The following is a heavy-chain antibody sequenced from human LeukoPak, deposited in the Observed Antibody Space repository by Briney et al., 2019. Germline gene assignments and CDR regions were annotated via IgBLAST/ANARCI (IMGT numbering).Heavy chain of an antibody. CDR1: GFTFSSYA. CDR3: AREGVVGATANHYDY. D-gene: IGHD1-26*01. CDR2: LSGSGGDT. Sequence: RGCLRLSCTAPGFTFSSYAMSWVRQAPGKGLEWVSGLSGSGGDTVYADSVKGRFTISRDNSKNSLYLQMNSLRAEDTGVYYCAREGVVGATANHYDYWGQGSLVTVSS. J-gene: IGHJ4*02. V-gene: IGHV3-23*01.